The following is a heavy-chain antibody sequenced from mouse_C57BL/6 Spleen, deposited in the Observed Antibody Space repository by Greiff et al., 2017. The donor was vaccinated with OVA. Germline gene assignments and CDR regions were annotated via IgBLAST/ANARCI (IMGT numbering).Heavy chain of an antibody. CDR1: GYAFSSYW. CDR3: ARSISLGHDY. V-gene: IGHV1-80*01. CDR2: IYPGDGDT. D-gene: IGHD3-1*01. Sequence: VQLQESGAELVKPGASVKISCKASGYAFSSYWMNWVKQRPGKGLEWFGQIYPGDGDTNYNGKFKGKATLTSDKSSSTAYMQLSSLTSEDSAVYFCARSISLGHDYWGQGTTLTVSS. J-gene: IGHJ2*01.